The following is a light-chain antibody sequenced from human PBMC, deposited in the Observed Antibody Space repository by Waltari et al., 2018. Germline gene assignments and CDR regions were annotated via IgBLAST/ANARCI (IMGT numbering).Light chain of an antibody. Sequence: DIQMTQSPSSLSASVGDRVTITCRASRTISSYLNWYQQKPGKSPKLLIYAASTLESGVPSRFSGGGSGTEFTLTISSLQPEEFATYYCQQANTAPRMYIFGQGTKVDVK. CDR3: QQANTAPRMYI. CDR1: RTISSY. V-gene: IGKV1-39*01. CDR2: AAS. J-gene: IGKJ2*01.